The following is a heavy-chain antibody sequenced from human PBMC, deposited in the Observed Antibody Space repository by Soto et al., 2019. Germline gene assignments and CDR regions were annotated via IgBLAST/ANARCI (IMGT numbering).Heavy chain of an antibody. CDR3: ARLFRRMTRPLRIDY. CDR1: GGSISSSSYY. CDR2: IYYSGST. V-gene: IGHV4-39*01. Sequence: QLQLQESGPGLVKPSETLSLTCTVSGGSISSSSYYWGWIRQPPGKGLEWIGSIYYSGSTYYNPSLKSRVTISVDTSKNQFSLKRSSVTAADTAVYYCARLFRRMTRPLRIDYWGQGTLVTVSS. D-gene: IGHD3-3*01. J-gene: IGHJ4*02.